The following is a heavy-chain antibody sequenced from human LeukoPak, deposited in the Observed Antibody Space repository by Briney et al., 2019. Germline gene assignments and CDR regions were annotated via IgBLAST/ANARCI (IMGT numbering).Heavy chain of an antibody. J-gene: IGHJ4*02. Sequence: SETLSLTCTVSGGSISSYYWNWIRQPPGKGLEWIGYIYYSGTTNYNPSLKSRVTISVDTSKNQFSLKLSSVTAADTAVYYCARFPQSGYNYFDYWGQGTLVTVSS. V-gene: IGHV4-59*01. CDR3: ARFPQSGYNYFDY. D-gene: IGHD5-24*01. CDR1: GGSISSYY. CDR2: IYYSGTT.